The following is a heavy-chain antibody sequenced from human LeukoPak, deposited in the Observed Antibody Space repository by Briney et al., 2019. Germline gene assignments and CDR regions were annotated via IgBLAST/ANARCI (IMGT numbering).Heavy chain of an antibody. CDR2: INADGSTA. V-gene: IGHV3-74*01. CDR1: GFTFGNSW. Sequence: GGSLRLSCAASGFTFGNSWVHWVRQAPGKGLVWVSLINADGSTATYADSVKGRFTISRDNARNTLSLQMNSLTIEDTAVYYCVVVVEPPDADGFDVWGQGTMITVSS. D-gene: IGHD1-14*01. CDR3: VVVVEPPDADGFDV. J-gene: IGHJ3*01.